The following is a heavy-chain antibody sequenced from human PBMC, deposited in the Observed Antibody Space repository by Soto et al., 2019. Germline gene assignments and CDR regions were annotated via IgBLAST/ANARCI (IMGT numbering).Heavy chain of an antibody. J-gene: IGHJ6*02. V-gene: IGHV3-21*01. D-gene: IGHD5-12*01. Sequence: GGSLGLSCAASGFTFSSYSMNWVRQAPGKGLEWVSSISSSSSYIYYADSVKGRFTISRDNAKNSLYLQMNSLRAEDAAVYYCAIDQLAVGGYDYYYYYGMDVWGQGTTVTVSS. CDR3: AIDQLAVGGYDYYYYYGMDV. CDR2: ISSSSSYI. CDR1: GFTFSSYS.